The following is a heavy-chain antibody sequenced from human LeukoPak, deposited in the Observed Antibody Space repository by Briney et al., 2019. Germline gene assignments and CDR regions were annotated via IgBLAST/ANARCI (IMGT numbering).Heavy chain of an antibody. CDR1: GGTFSSYA. CDR2: IVPIFGTA. D-gene: IGHD5-24*01. V-gene: IGHV1-69*05. Sequence: SVKVSCKASGGTFSSYAISWVRQAPGQGLEWMGRIVPIFGTANYAQKFQGRVTITTDESTSTAYMELSSLGSEDTAVYYCASFRDGYNYFDYWGQGTLVTVSS. CDR3: ASFRDGYNYFDY. J-gene: IGHJ4*02.